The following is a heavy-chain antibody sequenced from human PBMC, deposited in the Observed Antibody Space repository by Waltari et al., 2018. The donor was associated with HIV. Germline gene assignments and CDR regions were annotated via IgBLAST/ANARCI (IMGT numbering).Heavy chain of an antibody. CDR2: TITKSWYR. Sequence: EVQVVESGGGLVKPGGSLRLSCVGSGFNFSSFDMNWVRQVPGKGLEWVSSTITKSWYRHYADSPKGRFAISRDNTKKSVFLHMNALRAEDTAVYYCARGRMTGTSWVDAFDVWGQGTMVTVSS. CDR1: GFNFSSFD. D-gene: IGHD1-20*01. CDR3: ARGRMTGTSWVDAFDV. V-gene: IGHV3-21*01. J-gene: IGHJ3*01.